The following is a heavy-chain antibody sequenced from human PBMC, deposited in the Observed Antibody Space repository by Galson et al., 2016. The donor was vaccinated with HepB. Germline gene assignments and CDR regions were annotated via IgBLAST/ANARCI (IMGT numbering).Heavy chain of an antibody. Sequence: SLRLSCAASGFTFSTYWMSWVRRAPGKGLEWVANIKQDGSEKYYVDSVKGRFTVSRDNAKSPLYLQTDSLRAEDTAVYYCARGALLRYYWGQGIQVTVSS. CDR1: GFTFSTYW. CDR3: ARGALLRYY. J-gene: IGHJ4*02. CDR2: IKQDGSEK. D-gene: IGHD2-15*01. V-gene: IGHV3-7*01.